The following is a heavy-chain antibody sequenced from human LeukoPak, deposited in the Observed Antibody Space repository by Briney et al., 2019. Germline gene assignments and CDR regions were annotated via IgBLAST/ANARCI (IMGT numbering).Heavy chain of an antibody. Sequence: ASVKVSCKASGYTFTSYDINWVRQAPGQGLEWMGWISAYNGNTNYAQKLQGRVTMTTDTSTTTAYMELRSLRSDDTAVYYCARERSSTSLDYWGQGTLVTVSS. CDR1: GYTFTSYD. CDR2: ISAYNGNT. D-gene: IGHD2-2*01. J-gene: IGHJ4*02. CDR3: ARERSSTSLDY. V-gene: IGHV1-18*01.